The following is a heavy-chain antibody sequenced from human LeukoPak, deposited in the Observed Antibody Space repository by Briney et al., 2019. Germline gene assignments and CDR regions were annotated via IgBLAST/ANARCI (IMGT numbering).Heavy chain of an antibody. CDR2: ISATGGNT. V-gene: IGHV3-23*01. Sequence: GGSLRLSCSASGFTFTTYAMIWVRQAPGKGLEWVSGISATGGNTKYADSVKGRFTISRDNAKNSLYLQMNSLRVEDTAVYYCARGTGWYPDFWGQGTLVTVSS. J-gene: IGHJ4*02. CDR3: ARGTGWYPDF. D-gene: IGHD6-19*01. CDR1: GFTFTTYA.